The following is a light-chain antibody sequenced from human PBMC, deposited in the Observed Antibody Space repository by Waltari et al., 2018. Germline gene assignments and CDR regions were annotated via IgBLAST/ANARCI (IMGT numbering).Light chain of an antibody. CDR3: TSYAGSTLFVI. V-gene: IGLV2-14*03. CDR2: GVS. CDR1: VDPNKF. Sequence: QSALTQPASVSGSPGQSITVSCTGVDPNKFVHWYQQQPGKAPRLIIYGVSERPSGVSHRFSGSKSGSTAYLTISGLQAEDEANYFCTSYAGSTLFVIFGGGTKLTVL. J-gene: IGLJ2*01.